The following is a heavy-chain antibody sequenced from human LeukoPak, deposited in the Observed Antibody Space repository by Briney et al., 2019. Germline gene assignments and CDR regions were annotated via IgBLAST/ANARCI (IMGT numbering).Heavy chain of an antibody. D-gene: IGHD1-26*01. Sequence: SETLSLTCSVSGGSISSSSYYWGWIRQAPGKGLEWIGSIYYSGRTYYNPSLKSRVTISVDTSKNQFSLKLNSVTAADTAVYYCAVHREQGIDYWGQGTLVTVSS. CDR2: IYYSGRT. CDR3: AVHREQGIDY. CDR1: GGSISSSSYY. J-gene: IGHJ4*02. V-gene: IGHV4-39*01.